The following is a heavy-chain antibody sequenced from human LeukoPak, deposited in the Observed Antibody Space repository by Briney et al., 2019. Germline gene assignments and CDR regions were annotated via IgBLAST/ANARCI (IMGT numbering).Heavy chain of an antibody. V-gene: IGHV5-51*01. CDR3: ARLRSLYYYDSSGSHFDY. D-gene: IGHD3-22*01. CDR2: IYPGDSDT. Sequence: GESLKISCKGSGYSFTSYWIGWVRQMPGKGLEWMGIIYPGDSDTRYSPSFQGQVTISADKSISTAYLQWSSLKASDTAMYYCARLRSLYYYDSSGSHFDYWGQGTLVTVSS. CDR1: GYSFTSYW. J-gene: IGHJ4*02.